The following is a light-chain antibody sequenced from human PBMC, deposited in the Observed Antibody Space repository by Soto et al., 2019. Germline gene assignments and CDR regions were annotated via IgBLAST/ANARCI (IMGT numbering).Light chain of an antibody. V-gene: IGKV1-5*03. CDR2: KAS. Sequence: DIQMTQSPSTLSASVGDRVTITCRASQSISIWLAWYQQKPGKAPKLLIYKASSLESGVPSRFSGSGSGTEFTLTISSLQPDDFATYYCQQYNSYPSTFGPGTKVDIK. CDR3: QQYNSYPST. J-gene: IGKJ3*01. CDR1: QSISIW.